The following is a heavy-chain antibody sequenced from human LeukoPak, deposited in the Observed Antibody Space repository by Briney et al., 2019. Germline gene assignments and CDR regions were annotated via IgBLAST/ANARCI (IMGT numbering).Heavy chain of an antibody. D-gene: IGHD3-10*01. Sequence: GGSLRLSCAASEFSVGSNYMTWVRQAPGKGLEWVSLIYSGGSTYYADSVKGRFTISRDNSKNTLYLQMNSLRAEDTAVYYCARDWGYGSDPFDYWGQGTLVTVSS. CDR2: IYSGGST. CDR1: EFSVGSNY. CDR3: ARDWGYGSDPFDY. V-gene: IGHV3-66*01. J-gene: IGHJ4*02.